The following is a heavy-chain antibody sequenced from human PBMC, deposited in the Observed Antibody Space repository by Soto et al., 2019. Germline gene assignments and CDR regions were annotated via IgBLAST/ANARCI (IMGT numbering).Heavy chain of an antibody. CDR2: TFYRSKWYN. Sequence: SQTLSLTCAISGDSVSSNSAAWSWIRQSPSRGLEWLGRTFYRSKWYNDYAVSVKGRITINPDTSKNLFSLQLNSVTPEDKAVYYCAKEGGNHYYYYAMDVWGQGTTVTVSS. CDR1: GDSVSSNSAA. CDR3: AKEGGNHYYYYAMDV. V-gene: IGHV6-1*01. J-gene: IGHJ6*02. D-gene: IGHD1-26*01.